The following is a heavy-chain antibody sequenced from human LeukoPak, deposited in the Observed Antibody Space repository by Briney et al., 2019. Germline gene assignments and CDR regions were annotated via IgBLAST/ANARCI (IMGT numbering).Heavy chain of an antibody. J-gene: IGHJ5*02. CDR1: GGSISSGDYY. CDR3: ARVIVATISGWFDP. D-gene: IGHD5-12*01. Sequence: SETLSLTCTVSGGSISSGDYYWSWIRQPPGKGLEWIGYIYYSGSTYYNPSLKSRVTISVDTSKNQFSLKLSSVTAADTAVYYCARVIVATISGWFDPWGQGTLVTVSS. V-gene: IGHV4-30-4*01. CDR2: IYYSGST.